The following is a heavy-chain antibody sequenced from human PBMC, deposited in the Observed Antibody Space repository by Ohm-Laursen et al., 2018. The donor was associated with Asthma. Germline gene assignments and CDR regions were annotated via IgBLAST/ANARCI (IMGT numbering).Heavy chain of an antibody. D-gene: IGHD2-21*02. V-gene: IGHV3-30*03. CDR3: ARRDFSGGDPSAAFDI. CDR1: GFTFSSYG. CDR2: GGSYYDGGLK. J-gene: IGHJ3*02. Sequence: SLRLSCAASGFTFSSYGMHWVRQAPGKGLEWVAVGGSYYDGGLKYYADSVNGRFTVSRDNSKNTLYMQMNSLRAEDTAVYYCARRDFSGGDPSAAFDIWGQGTMVTVSS.